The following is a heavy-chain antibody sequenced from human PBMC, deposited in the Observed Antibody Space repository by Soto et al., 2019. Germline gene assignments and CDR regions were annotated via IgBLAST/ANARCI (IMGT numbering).Heavy chain of an antibody. D-gene: IGHD3-16*01. CDR2: ISSSSSTI. Sequence: PGGSLRLSCAASGFTFSSYSMNWVRQAPGKGLEWVSYISSSSSTIYYADSVKGRFTISRDNAKNSLYLQMNSLRDEDTAVYYCARGWGPRYYYYYGMDVWGQGTTVTVS. J-gene: IGHJ6*02. V-gene: IGHV3-48*02. CDR1: GFTFSSYS. CDR3: ARGWGPRYYYYYGMDV.